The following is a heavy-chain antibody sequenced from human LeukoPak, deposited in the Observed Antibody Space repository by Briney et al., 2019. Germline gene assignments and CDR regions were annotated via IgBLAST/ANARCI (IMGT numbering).Heavy chain of an antibody. Sequence: GGTLRLSCAASGFTFSAYGMSWVRQSPGQGLEWVSGISANGSITFYARSVRGRFTISRDNAKNSLFLQMNSLRAEDTAVYYCARVLRYCSGGNCYSGGLGYMDVWGKGTTVTISS. CDR3: ARVLRYCSGGNCYSGGLGYMDV. V-gene: IGHV3-11*01. CDR2: ISANGSIT. D-gene: IGHD2-15*01. J-gene: IGHJ6*03. CDR1: GFTFSAYG.